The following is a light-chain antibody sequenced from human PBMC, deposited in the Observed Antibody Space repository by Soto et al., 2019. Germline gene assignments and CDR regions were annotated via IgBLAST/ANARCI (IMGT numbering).Light chain of an antibody. J-gene: IGKJ4*01. CDR1: QSVTSTY. Sequence: EIVLTQSPVTLSLSPGERATLSCGASQSVTSTYLAWYQQKPGLAPRRLIYDTSRRATGTPDRFSGSGSGTDFTLTIYRLEPEDSAEYYCQQYGTLPLTFGGGTKVEIK. V-gene: IGKV3D-20*01. CDR2: DTS. CDR3: QQYGTLPLT.